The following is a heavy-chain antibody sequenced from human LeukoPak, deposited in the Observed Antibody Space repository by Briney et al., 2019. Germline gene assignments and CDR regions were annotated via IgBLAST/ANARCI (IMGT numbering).Heavy chain of an antibody. Sequence: ASVKVSCKASGYTFTGYHMHWVRQAPGQGLEWMGWINPNSGGTNYAQKFQGRVTMTRDTSISTAYMELSRLRSDDTAVYYCARAPGGSGYWYFDLWGRGTLVTVSS. CDR1: GYTFTGYH. V-gene: IGHV1-2*02. CDR2: INPNSGGT. D-gene: IGHD2-15*01. CDR3: ARAPGGSGYWYFDL. J-gene: IGHJ2*01.